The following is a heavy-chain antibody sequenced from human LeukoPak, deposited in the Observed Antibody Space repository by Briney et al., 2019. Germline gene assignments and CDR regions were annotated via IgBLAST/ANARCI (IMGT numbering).Heavy chain of an antibody. CDR3: ARDPFTSGDYYDSSGYSGY. D-gene: IGHD3-22*01. Sequence: PGGSLRLSCAASGFTFSSYSLKWVRQAPGKGPGLVSSLNSSSSYIYYADSVKGRFTISRDNAKNSLYLQMNSLRAEDTAVYYCARDPFTSGDYYDSSGYSGYWGQGTLVTVSS. CDR1: GFTFSSYS. J-gene: IGHJ4*02. CDR2: LNSSSSYI. V-gene: IGHV3-21*01.